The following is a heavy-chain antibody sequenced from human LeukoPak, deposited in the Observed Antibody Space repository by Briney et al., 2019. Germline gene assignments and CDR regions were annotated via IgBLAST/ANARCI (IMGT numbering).Heavy chain of an antibody. Sequence: GGSLRLSCAVSGFTVTTNYMSWVRQAPGKGLEWVSIIHRDGSTYYADSVKGRFTISRDNSKNTLYLQMNSLRAEDTAVYYCALITAATTFDYWGQGTLVTVSS. CDR3: ALITAATTFDY. CDR2: IHRDGST. J-gene: IGHJ4*02. D-gene: IGHD2-15*01. CDR1: GFTVTTNY. V-gene: IGHV3-66*02.